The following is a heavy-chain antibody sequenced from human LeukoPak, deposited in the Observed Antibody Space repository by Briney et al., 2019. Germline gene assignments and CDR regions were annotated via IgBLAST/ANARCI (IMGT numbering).Heavy chain of an antibody. D-gene: IGHD4-23*01. CDR3: TRGINDYGGNTFDY. CDR1: GFTFGDYA. CDR2: IRSKAYGGTT. Sequence: GGSLRLSCTASGFTFGDYAMSWVRQAPGKGLEWVGFIRSKAYGGTTEYPASVKGRFTISRDDSKMIAYLQMNSLKTEDTAVYYCTRGINDYGGNTFDYWGQGTLVTVSS. V-gene: IGHV3-49*04. J-gene: IGHJ4*02.